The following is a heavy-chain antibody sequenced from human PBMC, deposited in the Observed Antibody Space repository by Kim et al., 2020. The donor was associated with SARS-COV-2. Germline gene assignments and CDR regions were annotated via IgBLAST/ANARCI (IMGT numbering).Heavy chain of an antibody. CDR3: AKGLRTAAGYYYGMDV. Sequence: VKGRFTISRDNAKNSLYLQMNSLRAEDTALYYCAKGLRTAAGYYYGMDVWGQGTTVTVSS. J-gene: IGHJ6*02. D-gene: IGHD6-13*01. V-gene: IGHV3-9*01.